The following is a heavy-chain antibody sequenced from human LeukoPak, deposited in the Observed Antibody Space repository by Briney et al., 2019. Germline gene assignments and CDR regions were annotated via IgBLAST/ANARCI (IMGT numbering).Heavy chain of an antibody. J-gene: IGHJ4*02. CDR3: ARVYGYSYGAYYFGY. Sequence: ASVKVSCKASGYTFTSYGISWVRQAPGQGLEWMGWISAYNGNTNYAQKLQGRVTMTTDTSTSAAYMELSRLRSDDTAVYYCARVYGYSYGAYYFGYWGQGTLVTVSS. CDR2: ISAYNGNT. V-gene: IGHV1-18*01. CDR1: GYTFTSYG. D-gene: IGHD5-18*01.